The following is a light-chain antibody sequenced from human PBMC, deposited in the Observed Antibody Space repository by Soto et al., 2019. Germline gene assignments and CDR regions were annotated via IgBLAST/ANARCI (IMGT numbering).Light chain of an antibody. CDR1: QSVSSSY. J-gene: IGKJ5*01. CDR2: GAS. CDR3: QQYHTFSIA. Sequence: IMLTQSPGTLSLSTGERATLSCRASQSVSSSYLAWYQQKPGQAPRLLIYGASSRATGIPDRFSGSGSGTDFTLTISRLEPEDFATYYCQQYHTFSIAFGQGTRLEIK. V-gene: IGKV3-20*01.